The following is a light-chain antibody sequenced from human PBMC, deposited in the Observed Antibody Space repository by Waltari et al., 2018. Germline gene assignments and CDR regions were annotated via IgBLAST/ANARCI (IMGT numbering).Light chain of an antibody. J-gene: IGLJ2*01. CDR2: EVY. CDR1: SIDVGSYNL. V-gene: IGLV2-23*02. Sequence: QSALTQPASVSGSPGQSITIPCPGMSIDVGSYNLVSWYQQFPGRAPQLIIYEVYRRPSGISDRFSGSKSGNTASLTISGLRAEDEADYYCCSYAGPATFVVFGGGTKLTVL. CDR3: CSYAGPATFVV.